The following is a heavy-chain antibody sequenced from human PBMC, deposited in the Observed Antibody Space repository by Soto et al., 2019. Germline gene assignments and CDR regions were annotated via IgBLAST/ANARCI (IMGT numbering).Heavy chain of an antibody. D-gene: IGHD2-15*01. CDR2: INHSGST. CDR3: ARALGWVVVAATPNRYYYYMDV. Sequence: PSETLSLTCAVYGGSFSGYYWSWIRQPPGKGLEWIGEINHSGSTNYNPSLKSRVTISVDTSKNQFSLKLSSVTAADTAVYYCARALGWVVVAATPNRYYYYMDVWGKGTTVTVSS. CDR1: GGSFSGYY. J-gene: IGHJ6*03. V-gene: IGHV4-34*01.